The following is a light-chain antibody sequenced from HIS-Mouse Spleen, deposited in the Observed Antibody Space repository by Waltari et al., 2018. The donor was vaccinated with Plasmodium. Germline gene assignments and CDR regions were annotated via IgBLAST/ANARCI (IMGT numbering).Light chain of an antibody. Sequence: IVTTQSPATLSVSPGERATHPGRASQGVSSNLAGYQQKPGQAPSLLIYGATTRATGIPARCSGSGSGTEFTHTISSQQSEDFAVYYCQQYNNWSFTFGPGTKVDIK. CDR1: QGVSSN. J-gene: IGKJ3*01. CDR2: GAT. V-gene: IGKV3-15*01. CDR3: QQYNNWSFT.